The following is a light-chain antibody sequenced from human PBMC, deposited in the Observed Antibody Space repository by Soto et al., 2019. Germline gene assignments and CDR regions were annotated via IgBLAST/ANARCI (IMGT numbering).Light chain of an antibody. CDR1: QSISSY. V-gene: IGKV1-39*01. CDR3: QQSYSTPCT. Sequence: DIQMTQSPSSLSASVGDRVTITCRASQSISSYLNWYQQKPGKAPKLLIYAASSLQSGVPSRFSGSGSGTDFTLTISSLQPEDFATYYFQQSYSTPCTFGQGTQVEIK. J-gene: IGKJ1*01. CDR2: AAS.